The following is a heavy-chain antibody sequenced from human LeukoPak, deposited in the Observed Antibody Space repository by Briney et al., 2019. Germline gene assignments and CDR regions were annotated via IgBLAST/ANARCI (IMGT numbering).Heavy chain of an antibody. Sequence: GRSLRLSCAASGFTFSSYAMHWVRQAPGKGLEWVAVISYDGSNKYYADSVKGRFTISRDNSKNTLYLQMNSLRAEDTAVYYCVRETVVVVAGTRSDAFDIWGQGTMVTVSS. CDR1: GFTFSSYA. CDR3: VRETVVVVAGTRSDAFDI. D-gene: IGHD2-15*01. J-gene: IGHJ3*02. V-gene: IGHV3-30-3*01. CDR2: ISYDGSNK.